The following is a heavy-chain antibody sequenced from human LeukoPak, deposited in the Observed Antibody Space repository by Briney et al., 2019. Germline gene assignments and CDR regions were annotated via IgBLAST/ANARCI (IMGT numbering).Heavy chain of an antibody. J-gene: IGHJ4*02. CDR2: IYYSGST. Sequence: SETLSLTCTVSGGSISSSSYYWGWIRQPPGKGLEWIGSIYYSGSTYYNPSLKSRVTISVDTSKDQFSLKLSSVTAADTAVYYCARQQLSQLYYFDNWGQGTLVTVSS. V-gene: IGHV4-39*01. CDR3: ARQQLSQLYYFDN. CDR1: GGSISSSSYY. D-gene: IGHD6-6*01.